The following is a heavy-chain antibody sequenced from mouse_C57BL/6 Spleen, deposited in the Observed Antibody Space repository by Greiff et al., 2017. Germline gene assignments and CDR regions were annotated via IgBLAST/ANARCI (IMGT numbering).Heavy chain of an antibody. CDR3: ERGYYFDY. CDR2: INPSSGYT. J-gene: IGHJ2*01. Sequence: VQLQQSGAELARPGASVKMSCKASGYTFTSYTMHWVNHRPGQGLLWIGYINPSSGYTKYNQKFKDKTTLTEDKSSSTAYMQLSRLTSEDTAVYYCERGYYFDYWGQGTTLTVSS. V-gene: IGHV1-4*01. CDR1: GYTFTSYT.